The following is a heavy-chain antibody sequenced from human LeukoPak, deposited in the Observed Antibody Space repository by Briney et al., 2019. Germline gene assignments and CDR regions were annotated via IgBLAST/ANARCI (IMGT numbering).Heavy chain of an antibody. Sequence: GASVKVSCKASGYTFTSYAMHWVRQAPGQRLEWMGWINAGNGNTKYSQEFQGRVTITRDTSASTVYMELSSLRSEDTAVYYCVRVRDGYNDAYDIWGQGTMVTVPS. CDR1: GYTFTSYA. V-gene: IGHV1-3*03. J-gene: IGHJ3*02. D-gene: IGHD5-24*01. CDR2: INAGNGNT. CDR3: VRVRDGYNDAYDI.